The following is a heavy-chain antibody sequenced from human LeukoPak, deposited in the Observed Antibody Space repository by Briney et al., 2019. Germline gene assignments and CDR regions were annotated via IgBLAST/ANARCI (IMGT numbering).Heavy chain of an antibody. D-gene: IGHD6-19*01. Sequence: SETLSLTCTVSGGSISSYYWSWLRQPPGKGLEWIGYIYYSGSTNYNPSLTSRVTISVDTSKNQFSLQLSSVTAADTAVYYCARRMSSGWFDYCGQGTLVTVSS. CDR2: IYYSGST. CDR3: ARRMSSGWFDY. V-gene: IGHV4-59*08. J-gene: IGHJ4*02. CDR1: GGSISSYY.